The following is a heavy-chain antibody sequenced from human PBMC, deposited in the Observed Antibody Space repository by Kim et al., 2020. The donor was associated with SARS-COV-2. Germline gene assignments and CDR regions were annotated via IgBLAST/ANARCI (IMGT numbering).Heavy chain of an antibody. CDR3: ARGGTSYAYNYYGMDV. V-gene: IGHV3-48*03. Sequence: SVKGRFTISRDNAKNSLYLQVNSLRAEDTAVYYCARGGTSYAYNYYGMDVWGQGTTVTVSS. D-gene: IGHD3-16*01. J-gene: IGHJ6*02.